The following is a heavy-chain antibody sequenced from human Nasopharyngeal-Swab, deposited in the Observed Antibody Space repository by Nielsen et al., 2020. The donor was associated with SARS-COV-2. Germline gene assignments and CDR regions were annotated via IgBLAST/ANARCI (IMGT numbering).Heavy chain of an antibody. D-gene: IGHD1-1*01. Sequence: WVRQAPGQGLEWMGWISAYNGNTNYAQKLQGRVTMTTDTSTSTACMELRSLRSDDTAVYYCARGRTTGSGGYYYGMDVWGQGTTVTVSS. CDR3: ARGRTTGSGGYYYGMDV. V-gene: IGHV1-18*01. CDR2: ISAYNGNT. J-gene: IGHJ6*02.